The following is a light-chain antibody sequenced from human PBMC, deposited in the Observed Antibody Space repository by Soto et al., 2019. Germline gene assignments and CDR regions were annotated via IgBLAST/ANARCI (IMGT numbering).Light chain of an antibody. CDR2: GAS. CDR3: QQYNNWPYT. Sequence: EIVMTQSPATLSVSPGERATLSCRASQSVSSNLAWYQQKPGQAPRLLIYGASTRATGIPFRFSGSGSGTEFTLTINSLQSEDFAVYYCQQYNNWPYTFGQGTKLEIK. J-gene: IGKJ2*01. CDR1: QSVSSN. V-gene: IGKV3-15*01.